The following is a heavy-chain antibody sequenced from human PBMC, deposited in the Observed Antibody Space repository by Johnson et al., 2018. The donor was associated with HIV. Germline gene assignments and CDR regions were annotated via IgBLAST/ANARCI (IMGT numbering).Heavy chain of an antibody. V-gene: IGHV3-66*01. CDR1: GFTVSSNY. D-gene: IGHD3-3*01. CDR2: IYSGGST. J-gene: IGHJ3*02. CDR3: AREPHNFWSPDAFDI. Sequence: VQLVESGGGLVQPGGSLRLSCAASGFTVSSNYMRWVRQAPGKGLEWVSVIYSGGSTYYADSVKGRFTISRDNSKNTLYLQMTSLRAEDTAVYYCAREPHNFWSPDAFDIWGQGTMVTVSS.